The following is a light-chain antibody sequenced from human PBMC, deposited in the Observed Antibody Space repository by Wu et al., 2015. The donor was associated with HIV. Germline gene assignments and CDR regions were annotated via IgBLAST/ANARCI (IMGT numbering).Light chain of an antibody. J-gene: IGKJ4*01. Sequence: EIVLTQSPGTLSLSPGERATLSCRASQSFSSSYLAWYQQKPGQAPRLLIYGASSRATGIPDRFSGSGSGTDFTLTISSLQPEDFAIYFCQQRSNWPPWLTFGGGTKVEI. CDR2: GAS. V-gene: IGKV3D-20*02. CDR3: QQRSNWPPWLT. CDR1: QSFSSSY.